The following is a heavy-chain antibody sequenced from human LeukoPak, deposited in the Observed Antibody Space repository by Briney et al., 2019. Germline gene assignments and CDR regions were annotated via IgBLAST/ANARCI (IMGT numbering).Heavy chain of an antibody. CDR1: GYTFTNYY. CDR2: ISAYSGNT. Sequence: ASVKVSCKASGYTFTNYYIHWVRQAPGQGLEWVGLISAYSGNTNYAQKLQGRVTMTTDTSTSTAYMELRSLRSDDTAVYYCARVTRYANLPADWGQGTLVTVSS. V-gene: IGHV1-18*01. CDR3: ARVTRYANLPAD. J-gene: IGHJ4*02. D-gene: IGHD2-8*01.